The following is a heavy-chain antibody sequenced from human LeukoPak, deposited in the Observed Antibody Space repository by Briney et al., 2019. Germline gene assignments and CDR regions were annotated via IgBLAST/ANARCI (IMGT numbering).Heavy chain of an antibody. CDR1: GFTFSSYA. CDR2: ISGSGGST. V-gene: IGHV3-23*01. J-gene: IGHJ1*01. D-gene: IGHD2-2*01. CDR3: AKNVHCSSTSCYRGRAEYFQH. Sequence: WGSLRLSCVASGFTFSSYAMSWVRQAPGKGLEWVSAISGSGGSTYYADSVKGRFTISRDNSKNTLYLQMNSLRAEDTAVYYCAKNVHCSSTSCYRGRAEYFQHWGQGTLVTVSS.